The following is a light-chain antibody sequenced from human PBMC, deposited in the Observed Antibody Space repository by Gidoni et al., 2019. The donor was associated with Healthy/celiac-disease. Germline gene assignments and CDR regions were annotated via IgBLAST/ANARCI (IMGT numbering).Light chain of an antibody. V-gene: IGKV1-5*03. CDR2: KAS. CDR1: QTISSW. CDR3: QQYNSFPFT. J-gene: IGKJ2*01. Sequence: DIQMTQSPSTLSASVGDRVPITCRASQTISSWLAWYQQKPGKAPKVLIYKASTLESGVPSRFSGSASGTEFTLTISSLQPDDFAIYYCQQYNSFPFTFGQGTKLEIK.